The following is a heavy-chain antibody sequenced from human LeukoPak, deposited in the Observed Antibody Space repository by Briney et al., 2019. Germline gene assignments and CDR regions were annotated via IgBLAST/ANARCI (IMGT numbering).Heavy chain of an antibody. D-gene: IGHD3-22*01. CDR3: ASPAPYDSSGYGAFDI. CDR1: GGSISSYY. J-gene: IGHJ3*02. Sequence: PSDTLSLICTVSGGSISSYYWSWIRQPPGKGREWIGNNYYSRWTNYNPSLQRRVTISVDTSKNQFSLKLSSVTAAETAVYYCASPAPYDSSGYGAFDIWGQGTMVTVS. CDR2: NYYSRWT. V-gene: IGHV4-59*08.